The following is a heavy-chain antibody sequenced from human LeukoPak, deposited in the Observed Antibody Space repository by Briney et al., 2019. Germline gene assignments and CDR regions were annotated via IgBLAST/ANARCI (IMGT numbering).Heavy chain of an antibody. CDR3: ARGLRGYSYGYVPWELSYYMDV. CDR2: MHSSGRT. CDR1: GASISSGSYY. V-gene: IGHV4-61*02. J-gene: IGHJ6*03. Sequence: SQTLSLTCTVSGASISSGSYYWPWIRQPAGKGLEWLGRMHSSGRTSYSPSLKSRVTISVDTSKNQFSLKLSSVTAADTAVYYRARGLRGYSYGYVPWELSYYMDVWGKGTTVTISS. D-gene: IGHD5-18*01.